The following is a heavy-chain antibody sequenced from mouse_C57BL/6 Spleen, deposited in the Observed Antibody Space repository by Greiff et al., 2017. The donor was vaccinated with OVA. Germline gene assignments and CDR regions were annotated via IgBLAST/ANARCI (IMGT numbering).Heavy chain of an antibody. J-gene: IGHJ1*03. D-gene: IGHD1-1*01. CDR2: ISDGGSYT. Sequence: EVQRVESGGGLVKPGGSLKLSCAASGFTFSSYAMSWVRQTPEKRLEWVATISDGGSYTYYPDNVKGRFTISRDNAKNNLYLQMSHLKSEDTAMYYCARGQSYYGSSWYFDVWGTGTTVTVSS. CDR1: GFTFSSYA. CDR3: ARGQSYYGSSWYFDV. V-gene: IGHV5-4*01.